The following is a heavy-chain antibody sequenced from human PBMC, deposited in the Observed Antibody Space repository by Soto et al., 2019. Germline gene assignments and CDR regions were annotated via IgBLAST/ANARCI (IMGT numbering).Heavy chain of an antibody. D-gene: IGHD4-4*01. V-gene: IGHV3-74*01. Sequence: EVQLVESEGGLVQRGGSLRLSFAASGFTFNYYWMHWVRQAPGQGLMWVAHIQNDGSRTTYADSVKGRFTISRDNAKNTMYLQMNSLSAEDTAVYYCARGNLGGFDLWGQGTTVTVSS. CDR1: GFTFNYYW. CDR2: IQNDGSRT. CDR3: ARGNLGGFDL. J-gene: IGHJ3*01.